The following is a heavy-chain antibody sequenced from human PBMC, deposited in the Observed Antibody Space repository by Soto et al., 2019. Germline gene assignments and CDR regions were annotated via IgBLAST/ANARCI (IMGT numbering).Heavy chain of an antibody. CDR1: GYSFTSYW. V-gene: IGHV5-51*01. CDR3: ASRYDFSSGTEEDYYYYGLDV. D-gene: IGHD3-3*01. Sequence: GESLKISCKGSGYSFTSYWIGWVRQMPGKGLEWMGIIYPGDSDTRYSPSFQGQVTISADKSISTAYLQWSSLKASDTAMYYCASRYDFSSGTEEDYYYYGLDVWGQGTTVTVSS. CDR2: IYPGDSDT. J-gene: IGHJ6*02.